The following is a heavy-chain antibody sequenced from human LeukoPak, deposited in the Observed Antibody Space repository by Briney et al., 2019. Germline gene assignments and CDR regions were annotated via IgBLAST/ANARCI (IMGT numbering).Heavy chain of an antibody. CDR3: ARGGLPDY. V-gene: IGHV4-34*01. CDR1: GGSFSGYY. J-gene: IGHJ4*02. D-gene: IGHD2-15*01. Sequence: SETLSLTCAVYGGSFSGYYWSWIRRPPGKGLEWIGEINHSGSTNYNPSLKSRVTISVDTSKNQFSLKLSSVTAADTAVYYCARGGLPDYWGQGTLVTVSS. CDR2: INHSGST.